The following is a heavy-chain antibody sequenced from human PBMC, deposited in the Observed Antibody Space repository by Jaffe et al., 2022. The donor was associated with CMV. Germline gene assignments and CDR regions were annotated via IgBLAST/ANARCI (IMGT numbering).Heavy chain of an antibody. J-gene: IGHJ5*02. Sequence: QVQLQESGPGLVKPSETLSLTCTVSGGSISSYYWSWIRQPPGKGLEWIGYIYYSGSTNYNPSLKSRVTISVDTSKNQFSLKLSSVTAADTAVYYCARDSLIYDYGVDNWFDPWGQGTLVTVSS. V-gene: IGHV4-59*12. CDR3: ARDSLIYDYGVDNWFDP. CDR1: GGSISSYY. D-gene: IGHD4-17*01. CDR2: IYYSGST.